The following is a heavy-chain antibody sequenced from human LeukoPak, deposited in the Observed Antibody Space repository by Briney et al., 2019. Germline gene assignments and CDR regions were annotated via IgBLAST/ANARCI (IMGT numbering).Heavy chain of an antibody. CDR1: GFTFSSYW. J-gene: IGHJ3*02. CDR2: IKQDGSEK. Sequence: GGSLRLSCAASGFTFSSYWMSWVRQAPGKGLEGVANIKQDGSEKYYVDSVKGRFTISRDNAKNSLYLQMNSLRAEDTAVYYCAREGVSAAAYTYAFDIWGQGTMVTVSS. D-gene: IGHD6-13*01. CDR3: AREGVSAAAYTYAFDI. V-gene: IGHV3-7*01.